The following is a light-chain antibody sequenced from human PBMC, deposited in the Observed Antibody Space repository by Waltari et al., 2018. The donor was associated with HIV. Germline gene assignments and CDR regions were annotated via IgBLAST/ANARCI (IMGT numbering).Light chain of an antibody. CDR1: QSVSHN. CDR3: QQYSDWPRYT. V-gene: IGKV3-15*01. CDR2: AAS. Sequence: EIAMTHSPATLSLSPCATATRSCSASQSVSHNLAWYQQKPGQPPRLVIYAASSRAAGIPARFSGSGSGTEFTLTITSLQSGDFGVYYCQQYSDWPRYTFGGGTNLEIK. J-gene: IGKJ2*01.